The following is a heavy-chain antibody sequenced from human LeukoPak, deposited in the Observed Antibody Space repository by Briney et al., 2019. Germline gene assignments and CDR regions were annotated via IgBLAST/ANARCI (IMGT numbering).Heavy chain of an antibody. CDR3: ARVRPGSYSAFDI. J-gene: IGHJ3*02. CDR1: GFTFSAHG. CDR2: ISYDGNDK. D-gene: IGHD1-26*01. Sequence: GGSLRLSCAASGFTFSAHGMHWVRQAPGKGLEWVAIISYDGNDKYYADSVKGRFTISRDNSKNTLYLQMNSLRAEDTAVYYCARVRPGSYSAFDIWGQGTMVTVSS. V-gene: IGHV3-30*03.